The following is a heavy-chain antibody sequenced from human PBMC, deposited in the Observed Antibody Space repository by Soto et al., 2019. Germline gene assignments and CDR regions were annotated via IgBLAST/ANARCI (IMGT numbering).Heavy chain of an antibody. V-gene: IGHV1-69*01. CDR2: IIPIFGTA. Sequence: QVQLVQSGAEVKKPGSAVKVSCKASGGTFSSYAISWVRQAPGQGLEWMGGIIPIFGTANYAQKFQGRVTITADESTSTAYMELSSLRSEDTAVYYCAMASHIVLMVYAPYYFDYWGQGTLVTVSS. J-gene: IGHJ4*02. CDR1: GGTFSSYA. D-gene: IGHD2-8*01. CDR3: AMASHIVLMVYAPYYFDY.